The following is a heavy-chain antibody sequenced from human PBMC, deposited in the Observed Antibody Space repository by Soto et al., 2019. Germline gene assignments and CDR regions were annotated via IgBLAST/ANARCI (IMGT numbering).Heavy chain of an antibody. CDR1: GASSSSYY. CDR2: IYYSGST. CDR3: ARQAHDFCRGYSFTH. J-gene: IGHJ4*02. V-gene: IGHV4-59*08. D-gene: IGHD3-3*01. Sequence: LSPAGTVSGASSSSYYWSWIRQPPGKGLEWIGYIYYSGSTNYNPSLKSRVTISVDTSKNQFSLKLSSVTAADTAVYYCARQAHDFCRGYSFTHWARGTLLPVSS.